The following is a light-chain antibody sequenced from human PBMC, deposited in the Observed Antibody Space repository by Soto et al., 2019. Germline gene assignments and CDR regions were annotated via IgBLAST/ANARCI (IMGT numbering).Light chain of an antibody. CDR3: QQRSNWLPIT. Sequence: EILFTQSTATLSLSPGERATLTCRASQSVSSYLAWYQPKPGQAPRLLIYDASNRATGIPARFSASGSGTDFTLTLSSLEPEDFAVYDGQQRSNWLPITFGQGTRLEIK. CDR2: DAS. J-gene: IGKJ5*01. V-gene: IGKV3-11*01. CDR1: QSVSSY.